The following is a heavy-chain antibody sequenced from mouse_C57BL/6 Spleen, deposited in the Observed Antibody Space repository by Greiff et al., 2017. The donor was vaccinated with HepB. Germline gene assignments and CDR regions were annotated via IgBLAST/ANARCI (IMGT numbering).Heavy chain of an antibody. Sequence: QVQLQQPGAELVRPGPSVKLSCKASGYNFTSYWMHWVKQRPGQGLEWIGVIDPSDSYTNYNQKFKGKATLTVDTSSSTAYMQLSSLTSEDSAVYYCAREDTRHGNYYFDYWGQGTTLTVSS. D-gene: IGHD2-1*01. CDR3: AREDTRHGNYYFDY. CDR2: IDPSDSYT. J-gene: IGHJ2*01. CDR1: GYNFTSYW. V-gene: IGHV1-59*01.